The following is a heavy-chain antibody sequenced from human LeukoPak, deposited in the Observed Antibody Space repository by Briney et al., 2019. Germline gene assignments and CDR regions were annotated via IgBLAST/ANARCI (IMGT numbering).Heavy chain of an antibody. V-gene: IGHV1-46*01. D-gene: IGHD3-22*01. CDR3: ARRDSRASSFDY. Sequence: ASVKVSCKASGYTFTHFHIAWVRQAPGQGLEWVGIINPSAGSTTYAQKFQDRVTMNRGTSTGTVYMELSSLRSEDTAVYYCARRDSRASSFDYWGQGTLVTVSS. CDR2: INPSAGST. J-gene: IGHJ4*02. CDR1: GYTFTHFH.